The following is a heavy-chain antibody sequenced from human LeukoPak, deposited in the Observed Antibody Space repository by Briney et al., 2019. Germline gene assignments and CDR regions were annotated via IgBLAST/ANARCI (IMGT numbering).Heavy chain of an antibody. J-gene: IGHJ4*02. CDR1: GGTFSSYA. D-gene: IGHD2-2*02. CDR2: IIPILGIA. Sequence: ASVKVSCKASGGTFSSYAISWVRQAPGQGLEWMGRIIPILGIANYAQKFQGRVTITADKSTSTAYMELSSLRSEDTAVYYCVGRYCSSTSCYTVTQFDYRGQGTLVTVSS. CDR3: VGRYCSSTSCYTVTQFDY. V-gene: IGHV1-69*04.